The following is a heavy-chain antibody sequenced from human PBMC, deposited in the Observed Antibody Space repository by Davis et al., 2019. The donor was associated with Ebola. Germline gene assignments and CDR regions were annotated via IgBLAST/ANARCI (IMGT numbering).Heavy chain of an antibody. CDR3: ARAGYCSSTSCKYMNYYYYGMDV. D-gene: IGHD2-2*01. Sequence: AASVKVSCKASGGTFSSYTISWVRQAPGHGLEWMGRIIPILGVANYAQKFQGRVTITADKSTSTAYMELRSLRSDDTAVYYCARAGYCSSTSCKYMNYYYYGMDVWGQGTTVTVSS. CDR1: GGTFSSYT. V-gene: IGHV1-69*02. CDR2: IIPILGVA. J-gene: IGHJ6*02.